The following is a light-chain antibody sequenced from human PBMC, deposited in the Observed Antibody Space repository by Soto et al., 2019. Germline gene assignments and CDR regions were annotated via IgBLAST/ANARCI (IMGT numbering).Light chain of an antibody. J-gene: IGKJ3*01. V-gene: IGKV1-39*01. Sequence: DSQMTQSPSSLSASVGDRVTITCRASQSISSYLNWYQQKPGKAPHLLIYAASSLHSGVPSKFSSSGSGTDFTFTISSLQPEDFATYYCQQCYSPPFTFGPGTKVDIK. CDR1: QSISSY. CDR3: QQCYSPPFT. CDR2: AAS.